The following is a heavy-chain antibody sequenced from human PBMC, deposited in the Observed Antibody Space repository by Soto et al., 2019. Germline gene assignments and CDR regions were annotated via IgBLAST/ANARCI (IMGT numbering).Heavy chain of an antibody. V-gene: IGHV4-59*01. Sequence: SETLSLTCTVFGGSISSYYWSWIRQPPGKGLEWIGYIYYSGSTNYNPSLKSRVTISVDTSKNQFSLKLSSVTAADTAVYYCARTYYDFWSGIEYWGQGTLVTVSS. CDR2: IYYSGST. J-gene: IGHJ4*02. CDR3: ARTYYDFWSGIEY. D-gene: IGHD3-3*01. CDR1: GGSISSYY.